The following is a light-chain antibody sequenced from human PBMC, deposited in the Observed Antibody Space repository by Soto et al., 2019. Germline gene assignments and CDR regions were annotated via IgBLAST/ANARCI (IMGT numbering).Light chain of an antibody. J-gene: IGLJ2*01. Sequence: QSALTQPASVSGSPGQSITISCTGTSSDVGGYDYVSWYQHHPGKAPKLMIYDVTIRPSGVSNRFSGSKSGNTASLTISGLQAEDEDDYFCSSYTCSSTLHVVFGGGTKLTVL. CDR1: SSDVGGYDY. CDR3: SSYTCSSTLHVV. CDR2: DVT. V-gene: IGLV2-14*03.